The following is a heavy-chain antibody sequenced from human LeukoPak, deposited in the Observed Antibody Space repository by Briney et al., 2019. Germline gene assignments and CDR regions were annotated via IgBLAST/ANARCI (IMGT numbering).Heavy chain of an antibody. CDR3: ARVDGSGSYTDY. J-gene: IGHJ4*02. CDR1: GYTFINYY. Sequence: ASVKVSCKASGYTFINYYIHWVRQAPGQGLEWMGIINPSGGSTTYPQKFQGRVTMTRDMSTSTVYMDLSRLRSDDTAVYYCARVDGSGSYTDYWGQGTLVTVSS. V-gene: IGHV1-46*01. D-gene: IGHD3-10*01. CDR2: INPSGGST.